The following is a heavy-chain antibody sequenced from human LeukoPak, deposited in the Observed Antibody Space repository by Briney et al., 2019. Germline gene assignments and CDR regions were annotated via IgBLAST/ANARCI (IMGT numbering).Heavy chain of an antibody. Sequence: ASVKVSCKASGYTFTSYDINWVRQATGQGLEWMGWMNPNSGNTGYAQKFQGRVTMTRNASISTAYMELSSLRSEDTAVYYCATDRLYMPEGKAFDIWGQGTMVTVSS. CDR3: ATDRLYMPEGKAFDI. CDR1: GYTFTSYD. J-gene: IGHJ3*02. D-gene: IGHD2-2*01. CDR2: MNPNSGNT. V-gene: IGHV1-8*01.